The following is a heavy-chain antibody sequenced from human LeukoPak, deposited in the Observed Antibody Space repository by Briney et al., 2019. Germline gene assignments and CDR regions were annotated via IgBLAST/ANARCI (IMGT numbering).Heavy chain of an antibody. CDR1: GFTFSSYA. D-gene: IGHD1-26*01. CDR3: AKVKIRSGSYRLFDY. Sequence: GGSLRLSCAASGFTFSSYAMSWVRQAPGKGLEWVSAISGSGGSTYYADSVKGRFTISRDNSKNTLYLQMNSLRAEDTAVYYCAKVKIRSGSYRLFDYWGQGTLVTVSS. J-gene: IGHJ4*02. CDR2: ISGSGGST. V-gene: IGHV3-23*01.